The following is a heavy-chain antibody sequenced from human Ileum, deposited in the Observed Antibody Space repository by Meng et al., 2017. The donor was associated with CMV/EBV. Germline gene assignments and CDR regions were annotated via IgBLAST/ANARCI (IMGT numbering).Heavy chain of an antibody. CDR1: GLTFSNFG. J-gene: IGHJ3*02. CDR3: AREVFPGTGGFDI. Sequence: GESLKISCAASGLTFSNFGMHWVRQAPGKGLEWVAFIRFDGSGEDYAASVKGRFIISRDNSKSMLYLQLNSLRAEDTAMYYCAREVFPGTGGFDIWGQGTMVTVSS. D-gene: IGHD2-8*02. CDR2: IRFDGSGE. V-gene: IGHV3-30*02.